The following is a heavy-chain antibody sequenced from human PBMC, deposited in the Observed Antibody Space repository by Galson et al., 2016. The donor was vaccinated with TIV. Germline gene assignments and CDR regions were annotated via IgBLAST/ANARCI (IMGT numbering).Heavy chain of an antibody. CDR2: IVPIVGSI. CDR3: ARSGDRGGYMDV. Sequence: VKVSCKASGDSFSSYTINWVRQAPGQGLEWMGGIVPIVGSISKAQRLQGRLTITADESTSNAYMELTSLTSDDTAVYYCARSGDRGGYMDVWGKGTTVTVSS. J-gene: IGHJ6*03. CDR1: GDSFSSYT. D-gene: IGHD3-10*01. V-gene: IGHV1-69*01.